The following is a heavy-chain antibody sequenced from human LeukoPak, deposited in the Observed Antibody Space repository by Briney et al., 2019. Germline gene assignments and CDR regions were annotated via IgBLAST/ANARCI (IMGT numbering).Heavy chain of an antibody. J-gene: IGHJ4*02. V-gene: IGHV3-53*01. CDR3: ARVMAVAGSFDY. Sequence: GGSLRLFCAASGITVSSNYMSWVRQAPGTGLEWVSVIYSGGSTYYADSVKGRFTISRDNSKNTLYLQMNSLRAEDTAVYYCARVMAVAGSFDYWGQGTLVTVSS. CDR1: GITVSSNY. D-gene: IGHD6-19*01. CDR2: IYSGGST.